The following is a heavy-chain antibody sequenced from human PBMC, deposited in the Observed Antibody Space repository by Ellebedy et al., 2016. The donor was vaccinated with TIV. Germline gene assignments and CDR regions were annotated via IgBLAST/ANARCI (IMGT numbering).Heavy chain of an antibody. Sequence: GGSLRLXCAASGFTFSSYAMHWVRQAPGKGLEWVAVISYDGSNKYYADSVKGRFTISRDNSKNTLYLQMNSLRAEDTAVYYCAKDLRGVVVTAIPLRYGMDVWGQGTTVTVSS. CDR3: AKDLRGVVVTAIPLRYGMDV. D-gene: IGHD2-21*02. V-gene: IGHV3-30-3*01. CDR2: ISYDGSNK. J-gene: IGHJ6*02. CDR1: GFTFSSYA.